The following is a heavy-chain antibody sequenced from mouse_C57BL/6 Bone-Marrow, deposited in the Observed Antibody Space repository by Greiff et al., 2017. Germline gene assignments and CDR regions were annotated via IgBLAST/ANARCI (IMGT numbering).Heavy chain of an antibody. CDR1: GFTFSDYY. D-gene: IGHD2-4*01. CDR3: ARESYDYDDAMDY. J-gene: IGHJ4*01. CDR2: INYDGSST. V-gene: IGHV5-16*01. Sequence: DVKLVESEGGLVQPGSSMKLSCTASGFTFSDYYMAWVRQVPEKGLEWVANINYDGSSTYYLDSLKSRFIISRDNAKNILYLQMSSLKSEDTATYYCARESYDYDDAMDYWGQGTSVTVSS.